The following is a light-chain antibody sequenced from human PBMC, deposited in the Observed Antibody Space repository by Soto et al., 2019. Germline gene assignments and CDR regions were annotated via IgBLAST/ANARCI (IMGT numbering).Light chain of an antibody. J-gene: IGLJ7*01. CDR3: ATWDDSMNAAV. Sequence: QLVLTQPPSLSGTPGQRVTISCSGNTSNIAGNTVHWYQHLPETAPKLLIYIDDQRPSGVPDRFSGSKSGTSASLAISGLQSEDEADYYCATWDDSMNAAVFGGGTQLTVL. CDR1: TSNIAGNT. CDR2: IDD. V-gene: IGLV1-44*01.